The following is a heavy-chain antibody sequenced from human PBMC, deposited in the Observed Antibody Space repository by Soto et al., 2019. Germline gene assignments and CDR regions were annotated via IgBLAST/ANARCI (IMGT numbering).Heavy chain of an antibody. V-gene: IGHV4-34*01. CDR3: ARDMQAYSSPHLYYYGMDV. CDR2: INHSGST. J-gene: IGHJ6*02. D-gene: IGHD6-13*01. CDR1: GGSFSGYY. Sequence: SETLSLTCAVYGGSFSGYYWSWIRQPPGKGLEWIGEINHSGSTNYNPSLKSRVTISVDTSKNQFSLKLSSVTAADTAVYYCARDMQAYSSPHLYYYGMDVWGQGTTVTVSS.